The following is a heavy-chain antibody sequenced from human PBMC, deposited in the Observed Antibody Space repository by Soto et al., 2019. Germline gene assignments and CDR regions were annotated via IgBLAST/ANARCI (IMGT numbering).Heavy chain of an antibody. CDR3: ATSYCSGGSCSVDTAMVTVNWFDP. CDR1: GGSFSGYY. J-gene: IGHJ5*02. V-gene: IGHV4-34*01. Sequence: SETLSLTCAVYGGSFSGYYWSWIRQPPGKGLEWIGEINHSGSTNYNPSLKSRVTVSVDTSKNQFSLKLSSVTAADTAVYYCATSYCSGGSCSVDTAMVTVNWFDPWGQGTLVTVSS. D-gene: IGHD2-15*01. CDR2: INHSGST.